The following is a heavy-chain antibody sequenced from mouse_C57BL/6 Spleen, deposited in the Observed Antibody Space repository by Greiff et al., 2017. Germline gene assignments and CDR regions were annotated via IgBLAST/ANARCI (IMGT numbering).Heavy chain of an antibody. J-gene: IGHJ1*03. Sequence: QVHMKQPGAELVRPGSSVKLSCKASGYTFTSYWMHWVKQRPIQGLEWIGNIDPSDSETHYNQKFKDKATLTVDKSSSTAYMQLSSLTSEDSAVYYCAREAIYYGSSYGYFDVWGTGTTVTVSS. CDR3: AREAIYYGSSYGYFDV. CDR1: GYTFTSYW. V-gene: IGHV1-52*01. CDR2: IDPSDSET. D-gene: IGHD1-1*01.